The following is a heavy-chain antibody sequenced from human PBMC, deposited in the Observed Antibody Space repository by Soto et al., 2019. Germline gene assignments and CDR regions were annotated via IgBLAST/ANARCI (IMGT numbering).Heavy chain of an antibody. D-gene: IGHD3-22*01. CDR2: VSGSGGST. J-gene: IGHJ4*02. CDR3: AKGASYYYDSSGYYAY. V-gene: IGHV3-23*01. CDR1: VFTFSNYA. Sequence: GGSLRLSCAASVFTFSNYAMSWFRQAPGKGLEWVSAVSGSGGSTFYAGSVKGRFTISRDNSKNTLSLQMNSLRAEDTAVYYCAKGASYYYDSSGYYAYWGQGTLVTVSS.